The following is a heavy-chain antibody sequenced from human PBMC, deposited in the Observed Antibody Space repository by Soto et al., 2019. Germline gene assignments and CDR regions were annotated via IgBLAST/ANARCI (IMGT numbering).Heavy chain of an antibody. CDR1: GFTFSSYW. V-gene: IGHV3-74*01. J-gene: IGHJ6*04. CDR2: INSDGSST. CDR3: ARVIAAAGYYYFYCLGD. D-gene: IGHD6-13*01. Sequence: GGSLRLSCAASGFTFSSYWMHWVRQAPGKGLVWVSRINSDGSSTSYADSVKGRFTISRDNAKNTLYLQMNSLRAEDTAVYYCARVIAAAGYYYFYCLGDWGEGTTVTASS.